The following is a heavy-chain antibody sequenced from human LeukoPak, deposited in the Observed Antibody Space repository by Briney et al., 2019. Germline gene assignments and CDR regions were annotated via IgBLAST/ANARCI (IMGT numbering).Heavy chain of an antibody. J-gene: IGHJ4*02. CDR2: ISSSGSTI. CDR1: GFTFSDYY. Sequence: GGSLRLSCAASGFTFSDYYMSWIRQAPGKGLEWVLYISSSGSTIYYADSVKGRFTISRDNAKNSLYLRMNSLRAEDTAVYYCASGYDSSGYYYSEFDYWGQGTLVTVSS. D-gene: IGHD3-22*01. V-gene: IGHV3-11*04. CDR3: ASGYDSSGYYYSEFDY.